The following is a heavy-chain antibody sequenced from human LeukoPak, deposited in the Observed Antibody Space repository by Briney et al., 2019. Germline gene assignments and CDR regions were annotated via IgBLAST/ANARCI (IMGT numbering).Heavy chain of an antibody. CDR2: INPNTGDT. Sequence: SVKVSCKASGYTFTAYYIPWVRQAPGHRLEWLGWINPNTGDTTYAQTFQGRDTMTRDTTISTAYMELSRPRSDDTAGYYSAGDAVNHYCCYIDVGGKETTVTVS. CDR1: GYTFTAYY. J-gene: IGHJ6*03. V-gene: IGHV1-2*02. CDR3: AGDAVNHYCCYIDV. D-gene: IGHD4-11*01.